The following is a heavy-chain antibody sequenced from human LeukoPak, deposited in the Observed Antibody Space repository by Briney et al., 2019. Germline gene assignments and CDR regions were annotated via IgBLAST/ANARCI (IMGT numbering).Heavy chain of an antibody. V-gene: IGHV1-69*05. Sequence: ASVKVSCKASGYTFTSYGISWVRQAPGQGLEWMGRIIPIFGTANYAQKFQGRVTITTDESTSTAYMELSSLRSEDTAVYYCARSRGSVGNWFDPWGQGTLVTVSS. CDR1: GYTFTSYG. CDR3: ARSRGSVGNWFDP. D-gene: IGHD1-26*01. J-gene: IGHJ5*02. CDR2: IIPIFGTA.